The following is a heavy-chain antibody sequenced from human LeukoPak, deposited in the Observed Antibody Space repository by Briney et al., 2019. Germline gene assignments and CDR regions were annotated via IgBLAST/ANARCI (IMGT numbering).Heavy chain of an antibody. Sequence: GGSLRLSCAASGFTVSSNYMSWVRQAPRKGLEWVSVIYSGGSTYYADSVKGRFTISRDNSKNTLYLQMNSLRAEDTAVYYCARGHSSGHSLGYWGQGTLVTVSS. CDR2: IYSGGST. D-gene: IGHD3-22*01. J-gene: IGHJ4*02. V-gene: IGHV3-53*01. CDR3: ARGHSSGHSLGY. CDR1: GFTVSSNY.